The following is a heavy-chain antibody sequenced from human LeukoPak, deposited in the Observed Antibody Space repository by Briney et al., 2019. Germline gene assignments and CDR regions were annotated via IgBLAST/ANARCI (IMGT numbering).Heavy chain of an antibody. D-gene: IGHD3-16*01. V-gene: IGHV1-18*01. Sequence: ASVKVSCKASGYTFTSYGISWVRQAPGQGLEWMGWISAYNGNTNYAQKLQGRVTMTTDTSTSTAYMELRSLRSDDTAVYYCARVRQPLYSGGVDYWGQGTLVTVSS. CDR3: ARVRQPLYSGGVDY. CDR1: GYTFTSYG. CDR2: ISAYNGNT. J-gene: IGHJ4*02.